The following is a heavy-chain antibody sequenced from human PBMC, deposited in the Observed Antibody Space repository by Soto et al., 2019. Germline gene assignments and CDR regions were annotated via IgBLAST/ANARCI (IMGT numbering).Heavy chain of an antibody. CDR2: IIPILGIA. Sequence: GASVKVSCKASGGTFSSYTISWVRQAPGQGLEWMGRIIPILGIANYAQKFQGRVTITADKSTSTAYMELSSPRSEDTAVYYCARTQLGPSGDTWLEWFDPWGQGTLVTV. V-gene: IGHV1-69*02. J-gene: IGHJ5*02. CDR1: GGTFSSYT. CDR3: ARTQLGPSGDTWLEWFDP. D-gene: IGHD3-22*01.